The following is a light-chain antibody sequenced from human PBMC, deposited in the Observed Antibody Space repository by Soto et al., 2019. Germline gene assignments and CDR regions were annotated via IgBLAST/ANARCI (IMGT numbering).Light chain of an antibody. CDR2: GAS. CDR3: QQYNNWPRT. Sequence: EIVLTRPPATLSLSPGESATLSCRASRSVSSNLAWYQQKPGQAPRLLIYGASTRATGIPARFSGSGSGTEFTLTISSLQSEDFAVYYCQQYNNWPRTFGQGTKVDIK. J-gene: IGKJ1*01. V-gene: IGKV3-15*01. CDR1: RSVSSN.